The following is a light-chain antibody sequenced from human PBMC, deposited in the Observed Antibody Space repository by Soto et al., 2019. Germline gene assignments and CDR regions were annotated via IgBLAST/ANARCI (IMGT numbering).Light chain of an antibody. V-gene: IGLV8-61*01. J-gene: IGLJ3*02. CDR2: STN. Sequence: QTVVTQEPSFSVSPGGTITLTCGLTSGSVSTSSYPSWYQQTPGQAPRTLIYSTNTRSSGVPDRFSGSILGNKAALTITGAQADDEPDYYCALSLPRGVWEFGGGTKVTVL. CDR3: ALSLPRGVWE. CDR1: SGSVSTSSY.